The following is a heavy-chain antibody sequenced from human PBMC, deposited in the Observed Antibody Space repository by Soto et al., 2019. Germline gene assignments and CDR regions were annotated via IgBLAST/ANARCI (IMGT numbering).Heavy chain of an antibody. CDR3: ATGSFTSTGGRIGYHYNAMDV. CDR1: GYTFTTYG. V-gene: IGHV1-69*13. Sequence: GASVKVSCKASGYTFTTYGISWVRQAPGQGLGWMGGIIPIFGPANFAKKFQGRVTITADESTTTAYMELSSLTSEDTAVYYCATGSFTSTGGRIGYHYNAMDVWGQGTTVTVSS. D-gene: IGHD1-1*01. CDR2: IIPIFGPA. J-gene: IGHJ6*02.